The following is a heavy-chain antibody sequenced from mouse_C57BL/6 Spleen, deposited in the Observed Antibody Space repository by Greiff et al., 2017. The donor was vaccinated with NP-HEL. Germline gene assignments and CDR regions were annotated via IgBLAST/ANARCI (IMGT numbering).Heavy chain of an antibody. J-gene: IGHJ4*01. CDR2: IYPGDGDT. Sequence: VKLQQSGAELVKPGASVKISCKASGYAFSSYWMNWVKQRPGKGLEWIGQIYPGDGDTNYNGKFKGKATLTADKSSSTAYMQLSSLTSEDSAVYFCARRDYGRGGVMDYWGQGTSVTVSS. CDR3: ARRDYGRGGVMDY. D-gene: IGHD1-1*02. CDR1: GYAFSSYW. V-gene: IGHV1-80*01.